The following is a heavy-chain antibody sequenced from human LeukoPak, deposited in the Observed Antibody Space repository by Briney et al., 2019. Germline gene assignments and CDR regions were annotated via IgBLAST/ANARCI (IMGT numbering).Heavy chain of an antibody. CDR2: ISAYNGNT. V-gene: IGHV1-18*01. Sequence: ASVKVSCKASGYTFTSYGISWVRQAPGQGLEGMRWISAYNGNTKYAQKLQGRVTMTTDTSTSTAYMEMRSLRSDDTAVYYCARDSGLRGAFDIWGQGTMVTVSS. CDR3: ARDSGLRGAFDI. CDR1: GYTFTSYG. D-gene: IGHD4-17*01. J-gene: IGHJ3*02.